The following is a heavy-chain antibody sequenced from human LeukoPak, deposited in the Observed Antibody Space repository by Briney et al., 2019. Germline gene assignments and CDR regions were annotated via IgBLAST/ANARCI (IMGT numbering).Heavy chain of an antibody. D-gene: IGHD3-16*01. Sequence: GGSLRLSCAASGFTFNTFGMHWVRQAPGKGLDWVAMIWHDGATKFYADSVKGRFTISRDNSKDTLYLQMDSLRAEDTAVFYCARELLGEGPDAFDVWGQGTIVTVSS. CDR2: IWHDGATK. CDR3: ARELLGEGPDAFDV. J-gene: IGHJ3*01. CDR1: GFTFNTFG. V-gene: IGHV3-33*01.